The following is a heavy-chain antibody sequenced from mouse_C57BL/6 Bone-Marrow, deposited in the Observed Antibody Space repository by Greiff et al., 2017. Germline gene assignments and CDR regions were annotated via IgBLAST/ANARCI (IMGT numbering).Heavy chain of an antibody. CDR3: TRWFYYDYDTWFAY. Sequence: QVHVKQSGAELVRPGASVTLSCKASGYTFTDYEMHWVKQTPVHGLEWIGAIDPETGGTAYNQKFKGKAILTADKSSSTAYMELRSLTSEDSAVYYCTRWFYYDYDTWFAYWGQGTLVTVSA. V-gene: IGHV1-15*01. J-gene: IGHJ3*01. CDR2: IDPETGGT. CDR1: GYTFTDYE. D-gene: IGHD2-4*01.